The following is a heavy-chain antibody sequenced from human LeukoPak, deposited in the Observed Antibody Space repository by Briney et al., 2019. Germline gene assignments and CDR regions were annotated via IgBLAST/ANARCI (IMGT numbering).Heavy chain of an antibody. CDR1: GYPFTSHY. CDR2: IHPSGGNA. D-gene: IGHD2/OR15-2a*01. CDR3: ARDCSSTTCQGPVLDF. Sequence: ASVKISCKASGYPFTSHYVHWVRQAPGQGLEWMGIIHPSGGNARNTQNFQGRVTMTRDMSTSTVYLELSSLGSEDTAVYYCARDCSSTTCQGPVLDFWGQGTLVTVSS. J-gene: IGHJ4*02. V-gene: IGHV1-46*01.